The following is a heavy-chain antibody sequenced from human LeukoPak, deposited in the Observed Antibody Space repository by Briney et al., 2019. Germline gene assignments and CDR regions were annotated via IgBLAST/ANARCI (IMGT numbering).Heavy chain of an antibody. J-gene: IGHJ4*02. CDR1: GGSISSRPYY. Sequence: SETLSLTCTVSGGSISSRPYYWGWIRQPPGKGLEWLGSFDYSGSTYYNPSLKSRVTISVDTSKNQFSLKLSSVTAADTAVYYCARGPRSNYGPRLPGFDYWGQGTLVTVSS. V-gene: IGHV4-39*07. CDR3: ARGPRSNYGPRLPGFDY. D-gene: IGHD1-7*01. CDR2: FDYSGST.